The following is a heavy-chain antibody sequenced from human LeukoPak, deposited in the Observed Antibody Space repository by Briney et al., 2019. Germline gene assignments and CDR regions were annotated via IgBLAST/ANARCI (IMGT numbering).Heavy chain of an antibody. CDR3: ARVVGMALSEYYYYGMDV. J-gene: IGHJ6*02. CDR1: GFTFSSYA. Sequence: GGSLRLSCAASGFTFSSYAMSWVRQAPGKGLEWVSAISGSGGSTYYADSVKGRFTISRDNSKNTLYLQMNSLRAEDTAVYYCARVVGMALSEYYYYGMDVWGQGTTVTVSS. D-gene: IGHD5-24*01. V-gene: IGHV3-23*01. CDR2: ISGSGGST.